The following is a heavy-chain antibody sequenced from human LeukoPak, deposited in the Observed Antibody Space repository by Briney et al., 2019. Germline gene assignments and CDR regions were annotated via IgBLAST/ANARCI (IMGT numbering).Heavy chain of an antibody. J-gene: IGHJ5*02. V-gene: IGHV3-21*01. D-gene: IGHD3-22*01. CDR3: ARVGDSSGYQHWFDP. CDR1: GITGYS. CDR2: ISSSSNYI. Sequence: GGSLRLSCAASGITGYSMHWVRQAPGKGLEWVCSISSSSNYIYCADSVKGRFTISRDNAKNSLFLQVSSLRAEDTAVYYCARVGDSSGYQHWFDPWGQGTLVTVSS.